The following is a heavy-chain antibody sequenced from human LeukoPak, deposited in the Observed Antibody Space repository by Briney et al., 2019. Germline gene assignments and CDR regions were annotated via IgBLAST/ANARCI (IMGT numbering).Heavy chain of an antibody. V-gene: IGHV4-30-4*08. CDR1: GGSFSSGDYC. J-gene: IGHJ3*02. CDR2: IYYSGST. Sequence: SETLSLTCTVSGGSFSSGDYCWSWIRQPPGKGLEWTGYIYYSGSTYYNPSLKSRVTITVDTSKNQFSLKLSSVTAADTAVYYCARAVGDFWSGYSAFDIWGQGTMVTVSS. D-gene: IGHD3-3*01. CDR3: ARAVGDFWSGYSAFDI.